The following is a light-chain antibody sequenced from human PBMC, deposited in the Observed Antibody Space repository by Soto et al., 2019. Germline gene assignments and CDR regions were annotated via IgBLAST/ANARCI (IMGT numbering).Light chain of an antibody. CDR3: EQYYSYPRHT. CDR1: QGISSY. J-gene: IGKJ2*01. V-gene: IGKV1-8*01. Sequence: AIRMTQSPSSLSASTGDRVTITCRASQGISSYLAWYQQKPGKAPKLLIYAASTLQSGVPSRFSGSGSGTDFALTFSCLQSEDFATYYGEQYYSYPRHTFGQRTELEIK. CDR2: AAS.